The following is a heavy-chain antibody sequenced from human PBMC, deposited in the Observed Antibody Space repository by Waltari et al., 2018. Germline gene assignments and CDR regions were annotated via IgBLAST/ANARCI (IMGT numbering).Heavy chain of an antibody. CDR3: ARGVSITETPWFAY. D-gene: IGHD5-12*01. Sequence: EVQLVESGGDLVKPGGSLRLSCATSGFTFSTYSMTWVRQAPGKGLGWVSSISGSSSNRYYADSVKGRFTISRDNAKNSMYMQLNSLRVEDTAIYYCARGVSITETPWFAYWGQGTLVTVSS. V-gene: IGHV3-21*02. CDR2: ISGSSSNR. CDR1: GFTFSTYS. J-gene: IGHJ4*02.